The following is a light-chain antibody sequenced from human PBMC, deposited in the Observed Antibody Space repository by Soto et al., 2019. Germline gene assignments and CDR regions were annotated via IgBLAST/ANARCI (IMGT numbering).Light chain of an antibody. CDR1: SSDIGRYNF. Sequence: QSALTQPASVSGSPGQSIAISCTGTSSDIGRYNFVSWYQQHPGRVPKLMIYDVNNRPSGVSDRFSGSKSGNTASLTISALQADDEAHYYCSSYIETKTEVFGGGTQLTVL. J-gene: IGLJ2*01. CDR2: DVN. CDR3: SSYIETKTEV. V-gene: IGLV2-14*03.